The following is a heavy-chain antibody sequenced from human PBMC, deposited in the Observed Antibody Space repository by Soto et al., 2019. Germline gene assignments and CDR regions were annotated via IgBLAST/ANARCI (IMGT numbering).Heavy chain of an antibody. D-gene: IGHD3-10*01. J-gene: IGHJ4*02. CDR3: ATLWFGEGNY. CDR2: IYYSGST. CDR1: GGSISSSSYY. V-gene: IGHV4-39*01. Sequence: QLQLQESGPGLVKPSETLSLTCTVSGGSISSSSYYWGWIRQPPGKGLEWIGSIYYSGSTYYNPSPKSRVTISVDTSKTQFSLKLSSVTAADTAVYYCATLWFGEGNYWGQGTLVTVSS.